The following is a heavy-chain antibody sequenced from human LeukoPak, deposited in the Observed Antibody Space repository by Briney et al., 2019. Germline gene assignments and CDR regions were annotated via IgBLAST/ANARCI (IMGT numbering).Heavy chain of an antibody. CDR1: GFTFSSYA. V-gene: IGHV3-23*01. Sequence: GGSLRLSRAVSGFTFSSYAMSWVRQAPAKGLEWVSAISGSGDKTFYPDSVRGRFTISRDNSKNTLYLLMNSLRAEDTAVYYCVKEGYGTTWNADSDCWGQGTLVTVSS. D-gene: IGHD6-13*01. CDR2: ISGSGDKT. CDR3: VKEGYGTTWNADSDC. J-gene: IGHJ4*02.